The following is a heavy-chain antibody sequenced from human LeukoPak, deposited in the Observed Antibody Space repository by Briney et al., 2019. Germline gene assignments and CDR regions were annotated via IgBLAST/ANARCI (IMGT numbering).Heavy chain of an antibody. CDR3: ATPAYRDRGGFEY. Sequence: GGSLRLSCAASGFTFSSYAMFWVRQAPGQGLAWVSAVSGTTGNTYYADSVKGRFTISRDNSKNTVYLQMDSLRVDDTAVYYCATPAYRDRGGFEYWGQGTLVTVSS. V-gene: IGHV3-23*01. CDR2: VSGTTGNT. J-gene: IGHJ4*02. D-gene: IGHD1-26*01. CDR1: GFTFSSYA.